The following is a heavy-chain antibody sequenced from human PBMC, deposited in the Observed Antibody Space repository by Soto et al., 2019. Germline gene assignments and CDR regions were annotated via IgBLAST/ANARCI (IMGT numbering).Heavy chain of an antibody. J-gene: IGHJ6*02. CDR2: IIPIFGTP. V-gene: IGHV1-69*13. D-gene: IGHD5-12*01. Sequence: GASVKVSCKASGGTFSSYAISWVRQAPGQGLEWMGGIIPIFGTPNYAPKFQGRLTISADESTSTVSMDLSSLRSEDTAIYFCAWARGLVDNYSYYGMDAWAKVPRSPSP. CDR1: GGTFSSYA. CDR3: AWARGLVDNYSYYGMDA.